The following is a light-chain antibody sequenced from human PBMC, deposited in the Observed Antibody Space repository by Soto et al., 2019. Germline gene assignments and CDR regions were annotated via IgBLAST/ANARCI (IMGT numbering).Light chain of an antibody. CDR1: QSVLYSPNGMHY. Sequence: DIAVTQSPDSLAVSLGERVTINCKSSQSVLYSPNGMHYLGWYQQKPGQTPRLLIYWASIRQSGVPDRFVGRGSGTDFTLTINSLQAEDVAIYYCQQYYSPPYAFGQGTKLEIK. CDR2: WAS. V-gene: IGKV4-1*01. CDR3: QQYYSPPYA. J-gene: IGKJ2*01.